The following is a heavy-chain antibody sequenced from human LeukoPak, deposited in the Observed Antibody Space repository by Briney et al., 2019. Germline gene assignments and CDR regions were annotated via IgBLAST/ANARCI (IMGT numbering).Heavy chain of an antibody. CDR1: GFTLSDYS. CDR2: IREDGSEK. Sequence: GGSLRLSCAASGFTLSDYSMTWVRRAPGKGLEWVATIREDGSEKYYVDSVKGRFTISRDNAKNSLYLQMNSLRAEDTAVYYCTRTGYRSNWYVPNWGQGTLVTVSS. D-gene: IGHD6-13*01. J-gene: IGHJ4*02. CDR3: TRTGYRSNWYVPN. V-gene: IGHV3-7*01.